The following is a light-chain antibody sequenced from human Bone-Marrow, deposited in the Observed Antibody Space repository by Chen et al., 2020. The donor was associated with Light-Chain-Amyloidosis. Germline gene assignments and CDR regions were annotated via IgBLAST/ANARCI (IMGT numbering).Light chain of an antibody. V-gene: IGLV6-57*01. J-gene: IGLJ3*02. CDR3: QSYQGSSQGV. CDR1: SGSIATNY. CDR2: EDD. Sequence: NFMLTQPHSVSESPGKTVIISCTRSSGSIATNYVQWYQQRPGSSPTTVIYEDDQRPSGVPDRFSCSIDRSSTSASLSISGLEPEDEADYYCQSYQGSSQGVFGGWTKLTFL.